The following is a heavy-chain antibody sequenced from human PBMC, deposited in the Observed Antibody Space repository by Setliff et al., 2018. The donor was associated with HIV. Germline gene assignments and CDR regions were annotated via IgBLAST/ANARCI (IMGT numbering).Heavy chain of an antibody. CDR1: GASIRSQY. CDR2: IYYSGST. D-gene: IGHD3-9*01. Sequence: LSLTCTVSGASIRSQYWSWIRKPPGKGLEWIGYIYYSGSTNYNPSLESRVTISVDTSKNQFSLKLSSVTAADTAVYYCARHASYYDILTGYQYGPFDYWGQGSLVTVSS. J-gene: IGHJ4*02. V-gene: IGHV4-59*08. CDR3: ARHASYYDILTGYQYGPFDY.